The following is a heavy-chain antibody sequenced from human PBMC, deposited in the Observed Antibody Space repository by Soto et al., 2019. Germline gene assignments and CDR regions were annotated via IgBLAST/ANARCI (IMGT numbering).Heavy chain of an antibody. CDR2: ISGSGGST. CDR3: ATHKLIAAAKFDY. CDR1: GFTFSSYA. D-gene: IGHD6-13*01. J-gene: IGHJ4*02. V-gene: IGHV3-23*01. Sequence: EVQLLESGGGLVQPGGSLRLSCAASGFTFSSYAMSWVRQAPGKGLEWVSAISGSGGSTYYADSVKGRFTISRDNSKNTLYLQINSLRAEDTAVYYCATHKLIAAAKFDYWGQGTLVTVSS.